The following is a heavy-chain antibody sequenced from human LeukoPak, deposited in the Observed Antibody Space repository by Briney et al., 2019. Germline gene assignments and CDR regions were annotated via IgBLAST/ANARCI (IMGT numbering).Heavy chain of an antibody. CDR3: VRDLGGRSGH. D-gene: IGHD1-26*01. CDR1: GFTFSSNW. CDR2: INEDGSTT. J-gene: IGHJ4*02. V-gene: IGHV3-74*01. Sequence: GGSLRLSCAASGFTFSSNWMHWVRQAPGKGLVWVSRINEDGSTTNYADSVKGRSTIFRDNAKNTLYPQMNSLRAEDTAVYYCVRDLGGRSGHWGQGTLVTVSS.